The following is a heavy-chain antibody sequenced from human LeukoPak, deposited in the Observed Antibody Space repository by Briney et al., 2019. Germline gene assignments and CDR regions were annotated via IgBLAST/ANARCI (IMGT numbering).Heavy chain of an antibody. CDR3: ARTYDSSGPFGY. CDR1: GFTFSSYW. Sequence: GGSLRLSCAASGFTFSSYWMHWVRQAPGKGLVWVSRINSDGSSTSYADSVKGLFAISRDNAKNTLYLQMNSLRAEDTAVYYCARTYDSSGPFGYWGQGTLVTVSS. V-gene: IGHV3-74*01. J-gene: IGHJ4*02. D-gene: IGHD3-22*01. CDR2: INSDGSST.